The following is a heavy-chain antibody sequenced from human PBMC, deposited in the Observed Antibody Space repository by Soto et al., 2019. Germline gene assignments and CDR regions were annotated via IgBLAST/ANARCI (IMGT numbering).Heavy chain of an antibody. J-gene: IGHJ4*02. V-gene: IGHV3-23*01. CDR3: AKDYGSSSWPIDS. D-gene: IGHD6-13*01. CDR1: GFTFSNYA. Sequence: GGSLRLSCTASGFTFSNYAMSWVRQAPGKGLEWFSTVSTGGNTYYADSAMDRFSISRDNSRSTLFLQMDFPRVEDTAVYYCAKDYGSSSWPIDSWGPGTLVTVSS. CDR2: VSTGGNT.